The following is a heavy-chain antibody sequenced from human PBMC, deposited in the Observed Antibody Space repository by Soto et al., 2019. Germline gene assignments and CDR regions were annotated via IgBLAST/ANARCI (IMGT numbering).Heavy chain of an antibody. CDR3: ARVLTGSWNWFDP. V-gene: IGHV3-74*01. D-gene: IGHD6-13*01. CDR2: INSDGSRT. J-gene: IGHJ5*02. CDR1: GFTFSSYW. Sequence: EAQLVESGGGLVQPGESLRLSCAASGFTFSSYWMHWVRQAPGKGLVWVSRINSDGSRTNYADSVKGRFTVSRDNAKNTQYLQMNSLRAEDTAVYYCARVLTGSWNWFDPWGQGTLVTVSS.